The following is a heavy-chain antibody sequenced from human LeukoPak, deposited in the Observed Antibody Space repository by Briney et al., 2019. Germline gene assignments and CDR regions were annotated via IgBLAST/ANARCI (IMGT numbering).Heavy chain of an antibody. Sequence: ASVKVSCKASGYSFTSYGITWVRQAPGQGLEWVGWISTYDGNANYAQKLQGRVTMTTDTSTITAYMELRSLRSDDTAMYYCARAPSGFTYGPGDHWGQGTLVTVSS. J-gene: IGHJ4*02. CDR1: GYSFTSYG. CDR2: ISTYDGNA. CDR3: ARAPSGFTYGPGDH. D-gene: IGHD5-18*01. V-gene: IGHV1-18*01.